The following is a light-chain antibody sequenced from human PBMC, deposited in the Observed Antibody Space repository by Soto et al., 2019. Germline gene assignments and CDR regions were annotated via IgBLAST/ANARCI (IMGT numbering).Light chain of an antibody. J-gene: IGLJ1*01. CDR2: DVS. CDR1: SSDVGRYNY. Sequence: QSVLTQPRSVSGSPGQSVTISCTGTSSDVGRYNYASWYQHHPGKAPKLMIYDVSTRPSGVPDRFSGSKSGTTASLTISGLQAEDEADYHCCSYAGSPCVFGTGTKVTVL. CDR3: CSYAGSPCV. V-gene: IGLV2-11*01.